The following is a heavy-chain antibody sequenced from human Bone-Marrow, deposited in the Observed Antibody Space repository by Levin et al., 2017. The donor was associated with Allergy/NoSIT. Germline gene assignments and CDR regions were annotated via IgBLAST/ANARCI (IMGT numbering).Heavy chain of an antibody. J-gene: IGHJ4*02. V-gene: IGHV1-58*01. CDR1: GFTFTSSA. CDR2: IVVGSGNT. Sequence: SVKVSCKASGFTFTSSAVQWVRQARGQRLEWIGWIVVGSGNTNYAQKFQERVTITRDMSTSTAYMELSSLRSEDTAVYYCAALRRGGGGYYFDYWGQGTLVTVSS. CDR3: AALRRGGGGYYFDY. D-gene: IGHD3-16*01.